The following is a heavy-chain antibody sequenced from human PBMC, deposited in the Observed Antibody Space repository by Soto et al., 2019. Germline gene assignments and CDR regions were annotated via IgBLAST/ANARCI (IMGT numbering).Heavy chain of an antibody. V-gene: IGHV4-59*01. CDR3: ARVRDGYQDWYFDL. J-gene: IGHJ2*01. CDR1: GGSISSYY. D-gene: IGHD2-21*01. Sequence: QVQLQESGPGLVKPSETLSLTCTVSGGSISSYYWSWIRQPPGKGLEWIGYIYYSGSTNYNPSLQSRVTISVDTSKNQFSLKLSSVTAADTAVYYCARVRDGYQDWYFDLWGRGTLVTVSS. CDR2: IYYSGST.